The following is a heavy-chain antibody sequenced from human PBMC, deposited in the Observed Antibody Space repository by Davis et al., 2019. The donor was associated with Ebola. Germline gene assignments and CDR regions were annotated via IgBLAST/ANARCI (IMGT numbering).Heavy chain of an antibody. Sequence: GGSLRLSCAASGFSFSNYAMSWVRQAPGKGLEWVSTSTTSDDSTYYADSVRGRFTISRDNSRNTLYLQMNSLRVEDTAIYYCARDWAGGATDYWGQGTLVTVSS. CDR2: STTSDDST. V-gene: IGHV3-23*01. CDR3: ARDWAGGATDY. J-gene: IGHJ4*02. D-gene: IGHD3-16*01. CDR1: GFSFSNYA.